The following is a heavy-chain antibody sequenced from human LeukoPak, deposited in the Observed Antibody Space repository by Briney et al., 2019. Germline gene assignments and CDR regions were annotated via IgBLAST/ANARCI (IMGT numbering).Heavy chain of an antibody. Sequence: SETLSLTCTVSGGSISSYYWSWIRQPPGKGLEWIGYIYYSGGTNYNPSLKSRVTMSVDTSKNQFSLKLSSVTAADTAVYYCARGYYDFWSGSFIYFDYWGQGTLVTVSS. J-gene: IGHJ4*02. D-gene: IGHD3-3*01. CDR1: GGSISSYY. V-gene: IGHV4-59*12. CDR2: IYYSGGT. CDR3: ARGYYDFWSGSFIYFDY.